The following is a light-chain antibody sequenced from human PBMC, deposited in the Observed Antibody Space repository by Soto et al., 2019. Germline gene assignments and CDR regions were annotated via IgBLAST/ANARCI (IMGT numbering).Light chain of an antibody. J-gene: IGKJ1*01. Sequence: DIQMTQSPSTLSGSVVDRVTITCRASQTISSWLAWYQQKPGKAPKLLIYDASTLHSGVPSRFSGSGSGTEFTLTISSLQTDDFGTYYCQQYNSHPWTFGQGSKVDIK. V-gene: IGKV1-5*01. CDR2: DAS. CDR3: QQYNSHPWT. CDR1: QTISSW.